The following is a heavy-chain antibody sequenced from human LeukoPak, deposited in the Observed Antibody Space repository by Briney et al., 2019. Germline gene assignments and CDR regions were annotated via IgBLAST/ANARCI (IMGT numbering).Heavy chain of an antibody. CDR2: IYTSGST. CDR1: GGSISSGSYY. D-gene: IGHD2-2*01. V-gene: IGHV4-61*02. J-gene: IGHJ6*02. CDR3: ARWTVGPPSKVVSYGMDV. Sequence: PSETLSLTCTVSGGSISSGSYYWSWIRQPAGKGLEWIGRIYTSGSTNYNPSLKSRVTISVDTPKNQFSLKPSSVTAADTAVYYCARWTVGPPSKVVSYGMDVWGQGTTVTVSS.